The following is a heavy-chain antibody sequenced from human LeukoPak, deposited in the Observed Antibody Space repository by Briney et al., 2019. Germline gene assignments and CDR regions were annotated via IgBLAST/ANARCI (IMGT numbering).Heavy chain of an antibody. CDR1: VYTLTSYG. CDR3: ARFCGWYNWFDP. V-gene: IGHV1-18*01. J-gene: IGHJ5*02. Sequence: ASVTVSFKASVYTLTSYGISWVRQAPGQGLEWMGWISAYDGNTNYTQTIQGEDTITTDTSPSTAYMELRSLRSDDTAVYYCARFCGWYNWFDPWGKGTLVTVSS. CDR2: ISAYDGNT. D-gene: IGHD6-19*01.